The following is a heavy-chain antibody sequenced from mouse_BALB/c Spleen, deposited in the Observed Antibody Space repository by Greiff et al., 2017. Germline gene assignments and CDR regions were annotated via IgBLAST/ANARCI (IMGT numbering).Heavy chain of an antibody. J-gene: IGHJ2*01. CDR3: ARDLTGDTVFDY. D-gene: IGHD4-1*01. CDR2: ISSGGST. V-gene: IGHV5-6-5*01. CDR1: GFTFSSYA. Sequence: EVMLVESGGGLVKPGGSLKLSCAASGFTFSSYAMSWVRQTPEERLEWVASISSGGSTYYPDSVKGRFTISRDNARNILYLQMSSLRSEDTAMYYCARDLTGDTVFDYWGQGTTLTVSS.